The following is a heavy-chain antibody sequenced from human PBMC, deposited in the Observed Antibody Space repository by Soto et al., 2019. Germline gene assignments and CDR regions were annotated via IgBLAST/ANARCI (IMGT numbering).Heavy chain of an antibody. V-gene: IGHV3-9*01. D-gene: IGHD3-10*01. J-gene: IGHJ4*02. CDR3: AEGGQAGGGGCDY. CDR1: GFTFDDYA. CDR2: ISWNSGSI. Sequence: EVQLVESGGGLVQPGRSLRLSCAASGFTFDDYAMHWVRQAPGKGLEWVSGISWNSGSIGYADSVKGRFTISRDNANNHLFQQMNGLGAGDTGLYYCAEGGQAGGGGCDYWGQGTLVTVSS.